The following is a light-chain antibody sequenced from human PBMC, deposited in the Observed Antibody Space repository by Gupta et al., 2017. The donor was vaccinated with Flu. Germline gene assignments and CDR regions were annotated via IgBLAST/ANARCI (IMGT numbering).Light chain of an antibody. V-gene: IGKV3-11*01. J-gene: IGKJ1*01. CDR1: QAVSSY. Sequence: PTTLSLSPGDSATLVGRASQAVSSYLAWYQQKPGHAPRLLTYDPSIRSTGVPARFTGSGSGTDFTLTISSLKPEDFPLYYCQRRNNCPLTFGPGTKVEIK. CDR2: DPS. CDR3: QRRNNCPLT.